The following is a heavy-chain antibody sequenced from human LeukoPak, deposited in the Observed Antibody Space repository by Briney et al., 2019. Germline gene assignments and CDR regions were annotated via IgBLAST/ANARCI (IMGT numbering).Heavy chain of an antibody. CDR1: GFTFSSYV. Sequence: GGSLRLSCAAPGFTFSSYVMSWVRQAPGKGLEWVSTISGSGGSTYYADSVKGRVTISRDNSKNTLYLQMNSLRAEDTAVYYCARGLSGYASSLGYWGQGTLVTVSS. CDR2: ISGSGGST. CDR3: ARGLSGYASSLGY. D-gene: IGHD6-6*01. J-gene: IGHJ4*02. V-gene: IGHV3-23*01.